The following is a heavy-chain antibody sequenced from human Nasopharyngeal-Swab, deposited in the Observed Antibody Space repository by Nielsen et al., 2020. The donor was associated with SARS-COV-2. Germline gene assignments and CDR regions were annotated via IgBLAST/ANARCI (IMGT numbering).Heavy chain of an antibody. J-gene: IGHJ6*02. D-gene: IGHD3-3*01. CDR2: ISISSSYI. Sequence: WGSLSLSCAASGFTFNNYNFNWVRQAPGTGLEWVSSISISSSYIYYADSVKGRFTISRDNAKNSLFLQMNSLRAEDTAVYYCARDGLDYDFWSAYFMDVWGQGTTVTVSS. CDR1: GFTFNNYN. CDR3: ARDGLDYDFWSAYFMDV. V-gene: IGHV3-21*01.